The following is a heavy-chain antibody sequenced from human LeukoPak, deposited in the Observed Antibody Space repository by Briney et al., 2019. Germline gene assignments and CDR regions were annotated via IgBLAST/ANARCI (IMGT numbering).Heavy chain of an antibody. D-gene: IGHD7-27*01. J-gene: IGHJ3*02. CDR2: INPNSGGT. V-gene: IGHV1-2*02. Sequence: VASVKVSCKASGYTFTGYYMHWVRQAPGQGLEWMGCINPNSGGTNYAQKFQGRVAMTRDTSISTAYMELSRLRSDDTAVYYCARDGDAGAFDIWGQGTMVTVSS. CDR3: ARDGDAGAFDI. CDR1: GYTFTGYY.